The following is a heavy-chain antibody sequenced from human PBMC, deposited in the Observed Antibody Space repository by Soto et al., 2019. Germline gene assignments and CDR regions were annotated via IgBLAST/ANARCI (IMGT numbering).Heavy chain of an antibody. V-gene: IGHV3-30*18. D-gene: IGHD5-12*01. CDR3: AKLMGLRGDIVATPLTY. CDR2: ISYGGSNK. CDR1: GFTLSSYG. Sequence: PGGSRRLSCAASGFTLSSYGLHWVRHAPGERLERVAVISYGGSNKSYADSVKGRFTLSRDNSKITLYLQMNCLRAEETAVYDCAKLMGLRGDIVATPLTYGGRGPLVPVSS. J-gene: IGHJ4*02.